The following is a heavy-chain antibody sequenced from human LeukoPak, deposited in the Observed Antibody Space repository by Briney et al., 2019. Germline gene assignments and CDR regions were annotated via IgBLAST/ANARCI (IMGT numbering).Heavy chain of an antibody. J-gene: IGHJ5*02. D-gene: IGHD3-22*01. V-gene: IGHV4-4*02. CDR1: GGSISSSNW. CDR2: IYHSGST. CDR3: ARYYYDSSGYYNP. Sequence: SETLSLTCAVSGGSISSSNWWSWVRQPPGKGLEWIGEIYHSGSTNYNPSLKSRVTISVDTSKNQFSLKLSSVTAADTAVYYCARYYYDSSGYYNPWGQGTLVTVSS.